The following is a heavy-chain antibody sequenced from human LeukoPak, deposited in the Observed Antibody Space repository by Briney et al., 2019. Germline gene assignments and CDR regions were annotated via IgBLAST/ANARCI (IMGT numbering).Heavy chain of an antibody. V-gene: IGHV1-8*01. J-gene: IGHJ6*02. D-gene: IGHD3-22*01. CDR3: AREVSSGYYPYYYYGMDV. CDR2: MNPNSSNT. CDR1: GYTFTSYD. Sequence: ASVKVSCKASGYTFTSYDINWVRQATGQGLEWMGWMNPNSSNTGYAQKFQGRVTMTRNTSISTAYMELSSLRSEDTAVYYCAREVSSGYYPYYYYGMDVWGQGTTVTVSS.